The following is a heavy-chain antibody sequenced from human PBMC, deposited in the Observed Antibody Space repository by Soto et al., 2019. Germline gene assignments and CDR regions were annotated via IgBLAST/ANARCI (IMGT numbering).Heavy chain of an antibody. CDR1: GGSISSGGYS. CDR3: ARGNVLMVYAIDY. J-gene: IGHJ4*02. Sequence: PSETLSLTCAVSGGSISSGGYSWSWIRQPPGKGLEWIGYIYHSGSTYYNPSLKSRVTISVDRSKNQFSLKLSSVTAADTAVYYCARGNVLMVYAIDYWGQGTLVTVSS. D-gene: IGHD2-8*01. CDR2: IYHSGST. V-gene: IGHV4-30-2*01.